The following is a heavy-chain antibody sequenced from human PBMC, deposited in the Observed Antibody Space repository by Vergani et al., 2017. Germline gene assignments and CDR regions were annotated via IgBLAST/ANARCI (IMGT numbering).Heavy chain of an antibody. CDR3: ARVVGMGATPYHWFDP. Sequence: QVQLQESGPGLVKPSQTLSLTCTVSGGSISSGGYYWSWIRQHPGKGLEWIGYIYYSGSTYYNPYIKSRVTISVDTSKNPFYLKLSSVTAADTAVYYCARVVGMGATPYHWFDPWGQGTLVTVSS. J-gene: IGHJ5*02. V-gene: IGHV4-31*03. CDR2: IYYSGST. D-gene: IGHD1-26*01. CDR1: GGSISSGGYY.